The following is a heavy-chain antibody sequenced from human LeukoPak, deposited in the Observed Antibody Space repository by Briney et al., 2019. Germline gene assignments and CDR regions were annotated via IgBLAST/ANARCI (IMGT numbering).Heavy chain of an antibody. V-gene: IGHV3-23*01. J-gene: IGHJ4*02. CDR2: IVNSGGST. CDR3: GKVSTSDYLDYFDY. D-gene: IGHD3-16*01. CDR1: GFTFSSYA. Sequence: GGSLRLSCTASGFTFSSYAMSWVRQAPGKGLEWVSGIVNSGGSTNYADSVKGRFTISRDNSKNTLYLQRNTLRAEDTAVYYCGKVSTSDYLDYFDYWGQGTLVTVSS.